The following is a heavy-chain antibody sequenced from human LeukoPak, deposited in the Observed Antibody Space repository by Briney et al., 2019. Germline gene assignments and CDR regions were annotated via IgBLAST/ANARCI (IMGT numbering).Heavy chain of an antibody. V-gene: IGHV4-39*07. CDR1: GGSLSSGSYY. J-gene: IGHJ4*02. D-gene: IGHD6-13*01. CDR3: ARRGYSSRISRLNY. CDR2: IYFSGSS. Sequence: SETLSLTCTVSGGSLSSGSYYWGWIRQPPGKGLEWIGSIYYSGSIYFSGSSDYNPSLKSRVTISGDTSKNHFSLRLSSVTAADTAVYYCARRGYSSRISRLNYWGQGTLVTVSS.